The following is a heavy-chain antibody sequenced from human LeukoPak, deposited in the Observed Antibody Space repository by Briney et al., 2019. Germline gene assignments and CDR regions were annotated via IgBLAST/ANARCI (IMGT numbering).Heavy chain of an antibody. Sequence: GGSLRLSCAASGFSFNSYWMHWVRQAPGKGLEWVSSISSSGNYIYYAGSVKGRFTISRDSAKNSLYLQMNSLRAEDTAVYYCASEFKWELQDWGQGTLVTVSS. CDR2: ISSSGNYI. V-gene: IGHV3-21*01. D-gene: IGHD1-26*01. J-gene: IGHJ4*02. CDR1: GFSFNSYW. CDR3: ASEFKWELQD.